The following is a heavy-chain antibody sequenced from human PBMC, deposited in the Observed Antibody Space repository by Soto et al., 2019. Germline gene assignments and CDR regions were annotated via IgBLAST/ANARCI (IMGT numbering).Heavy chain of an antibody. CDR1: GFTFGDYA. V-gene: IGHV3-49*04. J-gene: IGHJ6*02. CDR3: TRGGGITIFGVVPYYYYGMDV. CDR2: IRSKAYGGTT. Sequence: PGGSLRLSCTASGFTFGDYAMSWVRQAPGKGLEWVGFIRSKAYGGTTEYAASVKGRFTISRDDSKSIAYLQMNSLKTEDTAVYYCTRGGGITIFGVVPYYYYGMDVWGQGTTVTVS. D-gene: IGHD3-3*01.